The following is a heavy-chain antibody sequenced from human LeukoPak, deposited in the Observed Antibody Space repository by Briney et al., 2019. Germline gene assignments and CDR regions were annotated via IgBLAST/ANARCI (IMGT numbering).Heavy chain of an antibody. CDR1: GYTCTGYY. J-gene: IGHJ4*02. CDR3: ARVKARQQLEY. V-gene: IGHV1-8*02. D-gene: IGHD6-13*01. CDR2: MNPNSGNT. Sequence: ASVKVSCKASGYTCTGYYMHWVRQATGQGLEWMGWMNPNSGNTGYAQKFQGRVTMTRNTSISTAYMELSSLRSEDTAVYYCARVKARQQLEYWGQGTLVTVSS.